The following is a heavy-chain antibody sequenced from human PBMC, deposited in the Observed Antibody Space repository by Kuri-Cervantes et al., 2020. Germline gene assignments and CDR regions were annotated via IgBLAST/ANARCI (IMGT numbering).Heavy chain of an antibody. CDR2: ISYDGSNK. CDR1: EFTFSSYA. V-gene: IGHV3-30-3*01. Sequence: GGSLRLSCAASEFTFSSYAMHWVRQAPGKGLEWVAVISYDGSNKYYADSVKGRFTISRDNSKNTLYLQMNSLRAEDTAVYYCASYYSSSSWGQGTLVTVSS. J-gene: IGHJ5*02. CDR3: ASYYSSSS. D-gene: IGHD6-6*01.